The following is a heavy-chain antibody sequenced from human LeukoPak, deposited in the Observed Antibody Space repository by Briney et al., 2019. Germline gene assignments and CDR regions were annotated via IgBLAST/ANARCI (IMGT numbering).Heavy chain of an antibody. CDR2: ISYDGSNK. J-gene: IGHJ4*02. V-gene: IGHV3-30*03. CDR1: GFTFSSYG. Sequence: GGSLRLSCAASGFTFSSYGMHWVRQAPGKGLEWVAVISYDGSNKYYADSVKGRFTISRDNSKNTLYLQMSSLRAEDTAVYFCARDLSIAVFDYWGQGTLVTVSS. CDR3: ARDLSIAVFDY. D-gene: IGHD6-19*01.